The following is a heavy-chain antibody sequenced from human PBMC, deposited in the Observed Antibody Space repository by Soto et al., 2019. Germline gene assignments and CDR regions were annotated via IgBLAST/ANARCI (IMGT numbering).Heavy chain of an antibody. CDR3: VRETYGGDWNY. Sequence: QVQLVQSGAEVEKPGASVKVSCKASGYSFTDYGVHWVRQARGQGLEWMGMINTANGDTNCPQRFRDRVTLTRDTSTSIVYMELRSQRSDDTAMYYCVRETYGGDWNYWGQGTLVTVSS. J-gene: IGHJ4*02. V-gene: IGHV1-46*01. CDR1: GYSFTDYG. CDR2: INTANGDT. D-gene: IGHD2-21*02.